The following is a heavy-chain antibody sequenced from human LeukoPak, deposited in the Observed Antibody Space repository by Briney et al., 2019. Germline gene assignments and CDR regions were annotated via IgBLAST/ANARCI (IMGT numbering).Heavy chain of an antibody. CDR2: IIPILGIA. CDR1: GGTFSSYT. D-gene: IGHD5-12*01. V-gene: IGHV1-69*02. CDR3: ARGARVATIIGYYYGMDV. J-gene: IGHJ6*02. Sequence: SVKVSCKAPGGTFSSYTISWVRQAPGQGLEWMGRIIPILGIANYAQKFQGRVTITADKSTSTAYMELSSLRSEDTAVYYCARGARVATIIGYYYGMDVWGQGTTVTVSS.